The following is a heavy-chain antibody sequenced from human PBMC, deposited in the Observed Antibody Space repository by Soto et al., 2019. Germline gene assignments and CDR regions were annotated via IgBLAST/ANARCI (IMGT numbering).Heavy chain of an antibody. V-gene: IGHV4-39*07. CDR2: IYYSGST. D-gene: IGHD2-2*01. Sequence: SETLSLTCTVSGGSISTSSYHWGWIRQPPGKGLEWIGSIYYSGSTYYNPSLKSRVTISVDRSKNHVSLKLSSVTAADTAVYYCARARLGYCISTSCYRLGGMDVWGQGTTVT. J-gene: IGHJ6*02. CDR1: GGSISTSSYH. CDR3: ARARLGYCISTSCYRLGGMDV.